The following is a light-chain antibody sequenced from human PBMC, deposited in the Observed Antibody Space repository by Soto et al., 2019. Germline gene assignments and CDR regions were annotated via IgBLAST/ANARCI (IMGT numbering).Light chain of an antibody. V-gene: IGLV3-21*04. Sequence: SYELTQPPSVSVAPGKTARITCGGNNIGSKSVHWYQQKPGQAPVLVIYYDSDRPSGIPERFSGSNSGNTATLTISRVEAGDEADCYCQVWDSSSDLLFGTGTKVTVL. J-gene: IGLJ1*01. CDR1: NIGSKS. CDR3: QVWDSSSDLL. CDR2: YDS.